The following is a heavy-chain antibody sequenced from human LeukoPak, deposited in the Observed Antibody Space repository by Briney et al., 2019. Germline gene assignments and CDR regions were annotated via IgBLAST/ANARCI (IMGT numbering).Heavy chain of an antibody. CDR3: ARDKPSAAWGMDV. D-gene: IGHD2-15*01. CDR2: IYSGGST. CDR1: GFTVSSHY. V-gene: IGHV3-53*01. Sequence: PGGSLRLSCAASGFTVSSHYMSWVRQAPGKGLEWVSVIYSGGSTYYADSVKGRFTISRDNSKNTLYLQMNSLRAEDTAVYYCARDKPSAAWGMDVWGQGTTVTVSS. J-gene: IGHJ6*02.